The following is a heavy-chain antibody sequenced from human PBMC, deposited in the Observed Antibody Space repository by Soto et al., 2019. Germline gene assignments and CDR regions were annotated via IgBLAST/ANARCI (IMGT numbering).Heavy chain of an antibody. CDR3: ARDKSDLRFLEWSYYFDY. CDR1: GFTFSSCA. Sequence: QVQLVESGGGVVQPGRSLRLSCAASGFTFSSCAMHWVRQAPGKGLEWVALISYDGSNKYYADSVKGRFTISRVNSKNTLYLQMNSLRAEDTAVYYCARDKSDLRFLEWSYYFDYWGQGTLVTVSS. V-gene: IGHV3-30-3*01. D-gene: IGHD3-3*01. J-gene: IGHJ4*02. CDR2: ISYDGSNK.